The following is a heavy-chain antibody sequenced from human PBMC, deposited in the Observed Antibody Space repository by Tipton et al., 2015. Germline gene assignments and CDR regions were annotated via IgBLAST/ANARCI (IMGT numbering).Heavy chain of an antibody. D-gene: IGHD6-13*01. V-gene: IGHV4-38-2*02. J-gene: IGHJ4*02. CDR3: ARDGPYSSTWDFDY. CDR2: ISHSGNT. Sequence: TLSLTCAVSAYSISSDYYWGWIRQPPGKGLEWIGSISHSGNTYYNPSLKSRVTMSRGTSKNQFSLKLTSVTAADTAVYYCARDGPYSSTWDFDYWGQGTLVTVSS. CDR1: AYSISSDYY.